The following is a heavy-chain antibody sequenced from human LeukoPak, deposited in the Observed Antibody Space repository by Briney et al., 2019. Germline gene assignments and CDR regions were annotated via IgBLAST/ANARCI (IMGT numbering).Heavy chain of an antibody. Sequence: GGTLRLSCAASGFTFSSYSMNRVRQAPGKGLEWVSSISSSSSYIYYADSVKGRFTISRDNAKNSLYLQMNSLRAEDTAVYYCARYYDSSGRGNWGQGTLVTVSS. CDR3: ARYYDSSGRGN. CDR1: GFTFSSYS. D-gene: IGHD3-22*01. J-gene: IGHJ4*02. V-gene: IGHV3-21*01. CDR2: ISSSSSYI.